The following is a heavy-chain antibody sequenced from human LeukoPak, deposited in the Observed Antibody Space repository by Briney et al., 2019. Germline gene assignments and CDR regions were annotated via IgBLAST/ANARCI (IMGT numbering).Heavy chain of an antibody. CDR3: AKVLIPGYSYGYPFDY. V-gene: IGHV3-23*01. D-gene: IGHD5-18*01. J-gene: IGHJ4*02. Sequence: GGSLRLSCAASGFTFSSYGMSWVRQAPGKGLEWVSAISGSGGSTYYADSVKGRFTISRDNSKDTLYLQMNSLRAEDTAVYYCAKVLIPGYSYGYPFDYWGQGTLVTVSS. CDR1: GFTFSSYG. CDR2: ISGSGGST.